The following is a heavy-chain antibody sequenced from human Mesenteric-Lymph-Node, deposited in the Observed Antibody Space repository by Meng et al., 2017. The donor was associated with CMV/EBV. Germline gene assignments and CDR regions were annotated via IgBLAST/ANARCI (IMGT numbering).Heavy chain of an antibody. CDR1: GGYVSRDSYH. Sequence: TCTVSGGYVSRDSYHWTWIRQHPGKGLECLGYIYHNGYTNYNPSLKSRVTISVDTSRNQFSLKLTSMTAADTAVYYCARGALGSFDLWGRGTLVTVSS. J-gene: IGHJ2*01. CDR2: IYHNGYT. V-gene: IGHV4-61*01. CDR3: ARGALGSFDL. D-gene: IGHD3-16*01.